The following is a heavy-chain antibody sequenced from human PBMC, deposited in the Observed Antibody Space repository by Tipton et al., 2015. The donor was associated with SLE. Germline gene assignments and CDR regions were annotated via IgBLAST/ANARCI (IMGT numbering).Heavy chain of an antibody. Sequence: LRLSCTVSDGSIRSTNYYWGWIRQPPGKGLEWIGSIFYTGSTYYNPSLKSRVSFSIDTPKHQFSLKLNSVTAADTAVYYCARRHYSGPFDSWGQGTLVTVSS. J-gene: IGHJ4*02. V-gene: IGHV4-39*07. CDR2: IFYTGST. CDR1: DGSIRSTNYY. D-gene: IGHD5-12*01. CDR3: ARRHYSGPFDS.